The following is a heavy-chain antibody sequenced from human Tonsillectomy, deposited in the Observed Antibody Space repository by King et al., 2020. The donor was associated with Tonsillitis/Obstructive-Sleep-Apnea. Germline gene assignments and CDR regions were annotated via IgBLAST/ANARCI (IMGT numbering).Heavy chain of an antibody. Sequence: QLQESGPGLVKPSETLSLTCTVSGGSISSYYWSWIRQPPGKGLEWIGYIYYSGSTNYNPSLKSRVTISVDTSKNQFSLKLSSVTAADTAVYYCAIGPPYGDYGDDAFDIWGQGTMVTVSS. CDR3: AIGPPYGDYGDDAFDI. J-gene: IGHJ3*02. V-gene: IGHV4-59*01. CDR1: GGSISSYY. CDR2: IYYSGST. D-gene: IGHD4-17*01.